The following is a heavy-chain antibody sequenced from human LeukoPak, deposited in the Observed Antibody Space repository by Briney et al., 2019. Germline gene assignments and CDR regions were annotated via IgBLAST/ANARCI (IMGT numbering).Heavy chain of an antibody. J-gene: IGHJ4*02. Sequence: PGGSLGLSCAASGFTFSSYGMHWVRQAPGKGLEWVAFIRYDGSNKYYADSVKGRLTISRDNSKNTLYLQMTSLRGDDTAVYYCAKEKNSYSSSSGQGYWGQGTLVTVSS. V-gene: IGHV3-30*02. CDR1: GFTFSSYG. CDR2: IRYDGSNK. D-gene: IGHD6-6*01. CDR3: AKEKNSYSSSSGQGY.